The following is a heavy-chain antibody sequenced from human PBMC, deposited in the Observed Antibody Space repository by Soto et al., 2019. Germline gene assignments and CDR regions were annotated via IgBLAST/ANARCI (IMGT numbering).Heavy chain of an antibody. D-gene: IGHD3-22*01. CDR1: GFTFSSYA. J-gene: IGHJ4*02. CDR2: ISGSGGST. CDR3: AKDHPSRYYYDSSGYYFPGHFDY. V-gene: IGHV3-23*01. Sequence: PGGSLRLSCAASGFTFSSYAMSWVRQAPGKGLEWVSAISGSGGSTYYADSVKGRFTISRDNSKNTLYLQMNSLRAEDTAVYYCAKDHPSRYYYDSSGYYFPGHFDYWGQGTLVTVSS.